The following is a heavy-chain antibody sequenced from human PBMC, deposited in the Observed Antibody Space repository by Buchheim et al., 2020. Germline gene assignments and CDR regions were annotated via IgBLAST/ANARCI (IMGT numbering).Heavy chain of an antibody. V-gene: IGHV1-46*03. CDR1: GYTFTSSY. D-gene: IGHD1-26*01. J-gene: IGHJ6*02. Sequence: QVQLVQSGAEVKKPGASVKVSCKASGYTFTSSYMHWVRQAPGQGLEWMGIINPSGGSTSYAQKFQGRVTMTRDTSTSTAYMELSSLRSEDTAVYYCAIPLVGARQSYYGMDVWGQGTT. CDR3: AIPLVGARQSYYGMDV. CDR2: INPSGGST.